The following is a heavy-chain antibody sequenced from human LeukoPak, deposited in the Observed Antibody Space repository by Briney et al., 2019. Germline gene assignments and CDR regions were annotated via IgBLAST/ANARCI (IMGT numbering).Heavy chain of an antibody. CDR1: GYTFTYYV. J-gene: IGHJ4*02. CDR2: INAYNGNT. Sequence: GASVKVSCKTSGYTFTYYVISWVRQAPGQGLEWTGWINAYNGNTNDAQKFQGRVTMTTDTSTSTAYMELRSLRSDDTAVYYCARGEKPYDYWGQGTLVSASS. D-gene: IGHD1-26*01. CDR3: ARGEKPYDY. V-gene: IGHV1-18*01.